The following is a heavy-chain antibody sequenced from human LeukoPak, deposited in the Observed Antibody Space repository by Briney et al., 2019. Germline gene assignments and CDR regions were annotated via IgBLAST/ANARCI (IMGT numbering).Heavy chain of an antibody. CDR2: ISGSGGST. CDR1: RFTFSSYA. CDR3: AKTGCGGDCYATY. Sequence: GGSLRLSCAASRFTFSSYAMSWVRQAPGKGLEWVSAISGSGGSTFHADSVKGRFTISRDNSKNTLYLQMNSLRAEDTAVYYCAKTGCGGDCYATYWGQGTLVTVSS. D-gene: IGHD2-21*02. J-gene: IGHJ4*02. V-gene: IGHV3-23*01.